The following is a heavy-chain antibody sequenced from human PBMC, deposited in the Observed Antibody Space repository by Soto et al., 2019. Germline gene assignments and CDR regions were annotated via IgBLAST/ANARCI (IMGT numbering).Heavy chain of an antibody. CDR2: LRIGGSIT. D-gene: IGHD3-22*01. V-gene: IGHV3-23*01. Sequence: EVQLLESGGGLVQPGGSLRLSCAASGFTFSNYAMSWVRQAPGKGLEWVSTLRIGGSITYYADSVKGRFTVSRDNSKNTLYLLMKGLRAEDTAVYYCAKVHYYYYSSGYRHFDYWGQGTLVTVSS. J-gene: IGHJ4*02. CDR3: AKVHYYYYSSGYRHFDY. CDR1: GFTFSNYA.